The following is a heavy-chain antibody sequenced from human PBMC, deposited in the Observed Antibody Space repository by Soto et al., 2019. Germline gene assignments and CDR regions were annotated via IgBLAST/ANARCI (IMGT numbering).Heavy chain of an antibody. J-gene: IGHJ4*02. CDR2: ISAHNGNT. CDR3: ARGRYGDY. CDR1: GYTFTSYG. D-gene: IGHD1-1*01. V-gene: IGHV1-18*01. Sequence: QVHLVQSGAEVKKPGASVKVSCKASGYTFTSYGITWVRQAPGQGLEWMGWISAHNGNTDYAQKLQGRVIVTRDTSTSTAYMELSSLRSVDTVVYYCARGRYGDYWGQGALVTVSS.